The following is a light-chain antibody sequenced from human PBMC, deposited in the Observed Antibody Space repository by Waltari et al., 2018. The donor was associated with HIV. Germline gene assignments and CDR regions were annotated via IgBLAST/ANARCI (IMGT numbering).Light chain of an antibody. CDR1: QIITSH. V-gene: IGKV1-39*01. Sequence: GDRVTMTCRASQIITSHLSWYQQRPGKAPKLLIYAASSLQSGVPSRFSGSGTGTEYTLTISSLQPEDFATYYCQQSFTLPLTFGPGTKVDAK. CDR3: QQSFTLPLT. CDR2: AAS. J-gene: IGKJ3*01.